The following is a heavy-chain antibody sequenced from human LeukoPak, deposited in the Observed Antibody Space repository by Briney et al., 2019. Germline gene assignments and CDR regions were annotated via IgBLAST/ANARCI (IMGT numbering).Heavy chain of an antibody. CDR1: GGSFGGYY. CDR3: ARRTGYSSGWYISYYYYMDV. J-gene: IGHJ6*03. Sequence: PSETLSLTCAVYGGSFGGYYWSWIRQPPGKGLEWIGEINDSGSSNYIPSLKSRVTISVDRSKNQFSLWLSSVTAADTAVYYCARRTGYSSGWYISYYYYMDVWGKGTTVTVSS. D-gene: IGHD6-19*01. CDR2: INDSGSS. V-gene: IGHV4-34*01.